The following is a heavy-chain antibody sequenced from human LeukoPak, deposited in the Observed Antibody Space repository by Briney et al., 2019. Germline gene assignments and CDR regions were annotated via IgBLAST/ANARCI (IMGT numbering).Heavy chain of an antibody. V-gene: IGHV1-18*01. CDR2: ISAYNGNT. J-gene: IGHJ4*02. Sequence: ASVKVSCKAPGYTFTSYGISWVRQAPGQGLEWMGWISAYNGNTNYAQKLQGRVTMTTDTSTSTAYMELRSLRSDDTAVYYCAREDYDILTGYYNTIDYWGQGTLVTVSS. D-gene: IGHD3-9*01. CDR1: GYTFTSYG. CDR3: AREDYDILTGYYNTIDY.